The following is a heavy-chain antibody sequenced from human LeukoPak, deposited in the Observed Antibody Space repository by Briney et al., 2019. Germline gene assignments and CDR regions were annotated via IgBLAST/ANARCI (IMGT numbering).Heavy chain of an antibody. Sequence: PGGSLRLSCAASGFTFSTYSMNWVRQAPGKGLEWVSAISGRSDYIFYADSVRGRFTISRDNAKNSLYLQMNNLRAEDTAVYYCARELWLKVFDIWGQGTTVTVSS. V-gene: IGHV3-21*06. J-gene: IGHJ3*02. CDR2: ISGRSDYI. CDR3: ARELWLKVFDI. D-gene: IGHD3-10*01. CDR1: GFTFSTYS.